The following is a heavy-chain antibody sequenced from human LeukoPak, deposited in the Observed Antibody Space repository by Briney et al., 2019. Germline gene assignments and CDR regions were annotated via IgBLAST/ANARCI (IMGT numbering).Heavy chain of an antibody. CDR2: IYYSGST. D-gene: IGHD3-10*01. J-gene: IGHJ3*02. CDR1: GGSISSYY. CDR3: ARDGYYGLDAFDI. V-gene: IGHV4-59*01. Sequence: SETLSLTCTVSGGSISSYYWSWIRQPPGKGLEWIGYIYYSGSTNYNPSLKSRVTISVDTSKNQFSLKLSSVTAADTAVYYCARDGYYGLDAFDIWGQGTMVTVSS.